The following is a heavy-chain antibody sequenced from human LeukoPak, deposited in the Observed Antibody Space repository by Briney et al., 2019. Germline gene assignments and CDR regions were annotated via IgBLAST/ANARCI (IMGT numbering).Heavy chain of an antibody. J-gene: IGHJ4*02. V-gene: IGHV3-23*01. Sequence: PGGSLRLSCAVSGFRVSDNYMSWVRQAPGKGLEWVSAISAGGGSTYYADSVKGRFTISRDSSENTLYLQMNSLRAEDTAVYYCAKGRRDGYNYDYWGQGTPVTVSS. CDR2: ISAGGGST. CDR3: AKGRRDGYNYDY. CDR1: GFRVSDNY. D-gene: IGHD5-24*01.